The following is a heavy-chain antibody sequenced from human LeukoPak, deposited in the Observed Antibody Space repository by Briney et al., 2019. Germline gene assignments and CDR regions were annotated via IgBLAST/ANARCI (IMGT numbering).Heavy chain of an antibody. CDR1: GFTFSSFE. V-gene: IGHV3-48*03. CDR3: ARSGYLGPDY. Sequence: GGSLRLSCAASGFTFSSFEMNWVRQAPGKGLEWVSYISSSGSTIYFADSVKGRFTTSRDNAKNSLYLQMNSLRADDTAVYYCARSGYLGPDYWGQGTPVIVSS. CDR2: ISSSGSTI. D-gene: IGHD2-2*01. J-gene: IGHJ4*02.